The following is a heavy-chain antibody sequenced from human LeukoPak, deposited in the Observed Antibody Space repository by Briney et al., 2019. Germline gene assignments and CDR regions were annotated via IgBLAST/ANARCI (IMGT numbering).Heavy chain of an antibody. CDR1: GFSFRYYG. D-gene: IGHD2-15*01. Sequence: GASVKVSCKASGFSFRYYGINWMRQAPGQGLEWMGWSSADTGESKYAEKVQGRLTLTRDTSTTTAYMDLRSLRPDDTAVYYCARGGNYCSDRNCYLDYRGQGTLVSVSS. J-gene: IGHJ4*01. CDR3: ARGGNYCSDRNCYLDY. V-gene: IGHV1-18*04. CDR2: SSADTGES.